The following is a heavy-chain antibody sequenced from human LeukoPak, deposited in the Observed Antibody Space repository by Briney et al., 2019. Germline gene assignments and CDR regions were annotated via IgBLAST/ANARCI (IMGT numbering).Heavy chain of an antibody. V-gene: IGHV4-59*08. Sequence: SETLSLTCTVSGGSTSSDYWSWIRQSPGKGLEWVGYVYNSGDTGKNPSLKSRVTILLDTSKNQCSLKLTPVSAADTAVYYCARLKLGAYFDLWGRGTLVTVSS. D-gene: IGHD3-16*01. J-gene: IGHJ2*01. CDR3: ARLKLGAYFDL. CDR1: GGSTSSDY. CDR2: VYNSGDT.